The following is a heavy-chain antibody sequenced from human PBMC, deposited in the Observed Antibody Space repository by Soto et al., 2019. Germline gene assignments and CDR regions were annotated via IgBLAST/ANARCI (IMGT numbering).Heavy chain of an antibody. CDR2: IYYSGST. CDR3: ARQLRFLEWLPTHWFDP. Sequence: SETLSLTCTVSGGSISSYYWSWIRQPPGKGQEWIGYIYYSGSTNYNPSLKSRVTISVDTSKNQFSLKLSSVTAADTAVYYCARQLRFLEWLPTHWFDPWGQGTLVTVSS. J-gene: IGHJ5*02. D-gene: IGHD3-3*01. V-gene: IGHV4-59*01. CDR1: GGSISSYY.